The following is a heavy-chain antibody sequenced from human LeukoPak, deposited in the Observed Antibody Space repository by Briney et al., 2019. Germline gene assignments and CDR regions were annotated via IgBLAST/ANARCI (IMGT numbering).Heavy chain of an antibody. J-gene: IGHJ4*02. CDR1: GLTLNNYW. CDR3: ARTGGGNSHFDY. V-gene: IGHV3-74*01. Sequence: GGSLRLSCVASGLTLNNYWMHWVRQAPGKGLVWASRTKSDGSSTNYADSVKDRFTISRDNAKNTLYLQMNSLRAEDTAVYYCARTGGGNSHFDYWGQGTLVTVSS. CDR2: TKSDGSST. D-gene: IGHD4-23*01.